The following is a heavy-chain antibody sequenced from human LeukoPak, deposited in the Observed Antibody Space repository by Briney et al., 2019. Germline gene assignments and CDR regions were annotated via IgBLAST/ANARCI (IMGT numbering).Heavy chain of an antibody. V-gene: IGHV4-39*07. CDR2: IYYSGST. CDR3: ARDKGGITIFGVDPYGMDV. J-gene: IGHJ6*02. CDR1: GGSISSSSYY. Sequence: SETLSLTCTVSGGSISSSSYYWGWIRQPPGKGLEWIGSIYYSGSTNYNPSLKSRVTISVDKSKNQFSLKLSSVTAADTAVYYCARDKGGITIFGVDPYGMDVWGQGTTVTVSS. D-gene: IGHD3-3*01.